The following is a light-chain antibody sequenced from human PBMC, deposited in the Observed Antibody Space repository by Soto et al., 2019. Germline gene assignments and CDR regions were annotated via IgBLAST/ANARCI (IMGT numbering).Light chain of an antibody. V-gene: IGKV1-6*01. CDR1: QNINTF. CDR2: GAS. J-gene: IGKJ1*01. Sequence: EMTQSPSSLSAYVGDSITICCLASQNINTFLNWYQQKGGKAPKLLIHGASSLERGVPSRFSGSVSGTDFTLTMSSLQPEDFATYYCLQDYTYPRTFGQGTKVDIK. CDR3: LQDYTYPRT.